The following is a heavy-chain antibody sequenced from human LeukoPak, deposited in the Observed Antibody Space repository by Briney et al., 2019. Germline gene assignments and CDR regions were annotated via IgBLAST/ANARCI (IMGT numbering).Heavy chain of an antibody. J-gene: IGHJ2*01. V-gene: IGHV3-7*01. CDR2: IKQDGSQK. CDR3: ARDRRTGDPAYWYFDL. CDR1: GSAFSWYW. Sequence: GGSLRLSCAASGSAFSWYWMSWVRQAPGKGLEWVANIKQDGSQKYYVDSVKGRFTISRDNAKNSLYLQMNSLRVEDTAVYYCARDRRTGDPAYWYFDLWGRGTVVTVSS. D-gene: IGHD7-27*01.